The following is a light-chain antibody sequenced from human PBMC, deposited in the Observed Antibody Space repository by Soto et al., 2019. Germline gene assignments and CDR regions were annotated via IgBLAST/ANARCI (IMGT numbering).Light chain of an antibody. CDR2: EVS. V-gene: IGLV2-8*01. J-gene: IGLJ1*01. Sequence: SQPRTASGSPAQAVTISCTGTSSDVGGYNYVSWYQQHPGKAPKLMIYEVSKRPSGVPDRFSGSKSGNTASLTVSGLQAEDEADYYCCSYAGSNNFPYVFGTGTKVTVL. CDR1: SSDVGGYNY. CDR3: CSYAGSNNFPYV.